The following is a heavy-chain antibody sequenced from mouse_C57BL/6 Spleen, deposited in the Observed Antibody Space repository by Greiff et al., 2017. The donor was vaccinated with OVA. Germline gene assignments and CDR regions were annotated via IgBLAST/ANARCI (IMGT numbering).Heavy chain of an antibody. CDR2: ISYSGST. J-gene: IGHJ2*01. CDR1: GYSITSGYD. CDR3: ARALDYYGSTYFDY. Sequence: DVMLVESGPGMVKPSQSLSLTCTVTGYSITSGYDWHWIRHFPGNKLEWMGYISYSGSTNYNPSLKSRISITHDTSKNHFFLKLNSVTTEDTATYYCARALDYYGSTYFDYWGQGTTLTVSS. V-gene: IGHV3-1*01. D-gene: IGHD1-1*01.